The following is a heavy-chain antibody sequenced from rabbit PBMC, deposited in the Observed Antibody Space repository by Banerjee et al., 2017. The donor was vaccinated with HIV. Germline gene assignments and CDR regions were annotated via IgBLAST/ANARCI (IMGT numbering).Heavy chain of an antibody. CDR2: IAGSGSGFT. Sequence: QEQLEESGGGLVKPEGSLTLTCKASGVSLNDKDVMCWVRQAPGKGLEWISCIAGSGSGFTYSATWAKGRFTISKTSSTTVTLQMTSLTVADTATYFCARDTGSSFSSYGMDLWGQGTLVTVS. V-gene: IGHV1S45*01. CDR1: GVSLNDKDV. D-gene: IGHD8-1*01. CDR3: ARDTGSSFSSYGMDL. J-gene: IGHJ6*01.